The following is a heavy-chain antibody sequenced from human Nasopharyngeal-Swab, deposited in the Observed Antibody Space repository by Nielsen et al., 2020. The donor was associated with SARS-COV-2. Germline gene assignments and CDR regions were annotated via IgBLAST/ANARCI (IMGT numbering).Heavy chain of an antibody. CDR3: ATSPGG. CDR2: ITGSNGPT. D-gene: IGHD1-1*01. J-gene: IGHJ4*02. V-gene: IGHV3-23*01. Sequence: GESLKISCAASGFPFSSYAMSWVRQAPGKGLEWVSSITGSNGPTYYADYVQGRFTISRDNPKNTLYLHMNSLRAEATAVYYCATSPGGWGQGTLVTVSS. CDR1: GFPFSSYA.